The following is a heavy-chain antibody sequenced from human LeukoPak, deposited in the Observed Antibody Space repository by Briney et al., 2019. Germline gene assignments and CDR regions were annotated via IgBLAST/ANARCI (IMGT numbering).Heavy chain of an antibody. Sequence: GGSLRLSCAASGFTVSNNYMNWIRQAPGKGLEWVSLIYSGGDTRYADSVKGRFTISRDSSKNTLYLQMNSLRAEDTAVYYCARDPPAVRTNTYAWGQGTLVTVSS. CDR2: IYSGGDT. D-gene: IGHD4/OR15-4a*01. CDR3: ARDPPAVRTNTYA. CDR1: GFTVSNNY. V-gene: IGHV3-66*01. J-gene: IGHJ5*02.